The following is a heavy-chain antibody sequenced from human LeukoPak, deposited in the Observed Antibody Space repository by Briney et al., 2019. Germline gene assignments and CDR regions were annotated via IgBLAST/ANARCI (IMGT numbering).Heavy chain of an antibody. Sequence: GGSLRLSCAASGFTFSSHAMTWVRQAPGKGLEWVSGISCSDGSTYYEASVVGRFTISRDNSKSTLYLQMNSLRADDTAIYYCARDQYDFWSASGFDYWGRGTLVTASS. D-gene: IGHD3-3*01. V-gene: IGHV3-23*01. CDR2: ISCSDGST. CDR1: GFTFSSHA. CDR3: ARDQYDFWSASGFDY. J-gene: IGHJ4*02.